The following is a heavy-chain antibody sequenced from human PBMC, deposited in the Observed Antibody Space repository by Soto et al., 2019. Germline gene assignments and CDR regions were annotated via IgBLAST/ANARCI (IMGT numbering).Heavy chain of an antibody. J-gene: IGHJ6*02. CDR1: GFILSSHW. CDR2: LHNDGRTT. CDR3: TRAFPKAIRGGYYYSYGMDV. D-gene: IGHD2-2*02. V-gene: IGHV3-74*01. Sequence: EVQLVESGGGLVQPGGSLRLSCAASGFILSSHWMHWVRQAPGKGLVWVSRLHNDGRTTSYADSVKGRFTISRDNAKNTLFLQMNSLRAEDTAVYYCTRAFPKAIRGGYYYSYGMDVWGQGTTVTGSS.